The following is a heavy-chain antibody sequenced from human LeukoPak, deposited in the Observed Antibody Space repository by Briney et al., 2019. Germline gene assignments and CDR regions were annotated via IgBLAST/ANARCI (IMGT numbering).Heavy chain of an antibody. CDR1: GFSVSNNY. D-gene: IGHD5-12*01. CDR3: AREEIEEVPTLTFNWVATYYSHYMDV. CDR2: IFGGGDT. V-gene: IGHV3-66*02. J-gene: IGHJ6*03. Sequence: PGGSLRLSCAASGFSVSNNYMNWVRQSPGKGLEWVSVIFGGGDTYYADSVKGRFTISRDDSKNTLYLQMSSLGAEDTAVYYCAREEIEEVPTLTFNWVATYYSHYMDVWGKGTTVAVSS.